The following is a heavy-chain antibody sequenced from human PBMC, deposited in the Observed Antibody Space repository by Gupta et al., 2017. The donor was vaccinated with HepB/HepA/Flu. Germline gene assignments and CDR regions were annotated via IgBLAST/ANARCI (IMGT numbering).Heavy chain of an antibody. J-gene: IGHJ4*02. CDR1: GYTFTTFY. V-gene: IGHV1-46*01. CDR3: ARKTGDFILDY. Sequence: QVQLVQSGAEVKKPGASVKVSCTASGYTFTTFYIPWVRQAPGQGLEWMGVINPNGGGTRYAQKFQGRVTMTTDTSTSTVYMELSSLRSEDTAVYYCARKTGDFILDYWGQGTLVTVSS. CDR2: INPNGGGT. D-gene: IGHD7-27*01.